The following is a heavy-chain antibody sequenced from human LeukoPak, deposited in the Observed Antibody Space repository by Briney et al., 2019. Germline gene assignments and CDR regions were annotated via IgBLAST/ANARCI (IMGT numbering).Heavy chain of an antibody. CDR3: ARVTTGTTRYFDY. V-gene: IGHV5-51*01. D-gene: IGHD1-1*01. Sequence: GESLKISCKGSGYSFTSYWIGWVRQMPGKGLEWMGIIYPDDSDTRYSPSFQGQVTISADKSITTAYLQWGSLKASDTAMYYCARVTTGTTRYFDYWGQGTLVTVSS. CDR2: IYPDDSDT. CDR1: GYSFTSYW. J-gene: IGHJ4*02.